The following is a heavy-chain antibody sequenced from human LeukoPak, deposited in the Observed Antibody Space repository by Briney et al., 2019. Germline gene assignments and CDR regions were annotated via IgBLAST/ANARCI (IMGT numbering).Heavy chain of an antibody. CDR2: IRYDGSNK. CDR1: GFTFSSYG. CDR3: AKDPNTSIAARSRGY. J-gene: IGHJ4*02. D-gene: IGHD6-6*01. Sequence: GGSLRLSCAASGFTFSSYGMHWVRQAPGRGLEGVAFIRYDGSNKYYADSVKGRFTISRDNSKNTLCLQMNSLRAEDTAVYYCAKDPNTSIAARSRGYWGQGTLVTVSS. V-gene: IGHV3-30*02.